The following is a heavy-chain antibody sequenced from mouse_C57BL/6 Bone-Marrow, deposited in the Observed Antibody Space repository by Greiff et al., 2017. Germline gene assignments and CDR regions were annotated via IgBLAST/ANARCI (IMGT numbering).Heavy chain of an antibody. J-gene: IGHJ3*01. D-gene: IGHD3-2*02. Sequence: QVQLQQPGAELVMPGASVKLSCKASGYTFTSYWMHWVKQRPGQGLEWIGEIDPSDSYTNYNQKFKGKSTLTVDKSSSTAYMQLSSLTSEDSAVYYCAREGMLSAWFAYWGQGTLVTGSA. CDR1: GYTFTSYW. CDR3: AREGMLSAWFAY. CDR2: IDPSDSYT. V-gene: IGHV1-69*01.